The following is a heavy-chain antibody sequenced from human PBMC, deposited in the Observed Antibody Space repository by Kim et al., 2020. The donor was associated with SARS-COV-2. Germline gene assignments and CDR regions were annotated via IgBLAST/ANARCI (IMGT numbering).Heavy chain of an antibody. D-gene: IGHD3-22*01. V-gene: IGHV3-66*01. J-gene: IGHJ4*02. CDR3: ASLNYYDTSGYYPQ. Sequence: ADYVKVRFTISRDNSKNTLYLQMNSLRADDTAMYYCASLNYYDTSGYYPQWGQGTLVTVSS.